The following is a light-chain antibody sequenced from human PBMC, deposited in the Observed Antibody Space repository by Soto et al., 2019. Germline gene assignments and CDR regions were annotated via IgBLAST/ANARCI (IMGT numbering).Light chain of an antibody. CDR1: QSVSHF. J-gene: IGKJ4*01. CDR2: DAS. V-gene: IGKV3-11*01. Sequence: EVVLTQSPGTLSLSPGERATLSCRASQSVSHFLAWYQQKPGQAPRLLIYDASNRATGIPARFSGSGSGTDFTLTISNLEPEDFALYYCQQRSKWPVTFGGGTKVEI. CDR3: QQRSKWPVT.